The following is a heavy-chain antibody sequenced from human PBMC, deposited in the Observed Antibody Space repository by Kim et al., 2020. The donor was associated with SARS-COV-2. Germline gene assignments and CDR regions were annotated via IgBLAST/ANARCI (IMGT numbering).Heavy chain of an antibody. V-gene: IGHV7-4-1*02. CDR3: ARERRFLEWLPSYYYYGMDV. J-gene: IGHJ6*02. CDR2: INTNTGNP. CDR1: GYTFTSYA. Sequence: ASVKVSCKASGYTFTSYAMNWVRQAPGQGLEWMGWINTNTGNPTYAQGFTGRFVFSLDTSVSTAYLQISSLKAEDTAVYYCARERRFLEWLPSYYYYGMDVWGQGTTVTVSS. D-gene: IGHD3-3*01.